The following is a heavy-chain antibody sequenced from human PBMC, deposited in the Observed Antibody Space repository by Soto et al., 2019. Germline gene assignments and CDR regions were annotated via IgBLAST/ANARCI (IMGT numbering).Heavy chain of an antibody. CDR3: AKDFHGVDAIDI. CDR2: ISWNSGSI. V-gene: IGHV3-9*01. J-gene: IGHJ3*02. Sequence: GGSLRLSCAASGFTFDDYAMHWVRQAPGKGLEWVSGISWNSGSIGYADSVKGRFTISRDNAKNSLYLQMNSLRAEDTALYYCAKDFHGVDAIDISCQGTMVTVS. D-gene: IGHD3-16*01. CDR1: GFTFDDYA.